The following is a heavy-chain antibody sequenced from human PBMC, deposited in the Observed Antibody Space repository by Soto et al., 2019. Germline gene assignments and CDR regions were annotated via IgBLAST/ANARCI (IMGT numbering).Heavy chain of an antibody. CDR2: MNHLGSS. CDR1: GASFTGHY. Sequence: QVQLQQWGAGLLKPSATLSLTCTVHGASFTGHYWSWVRQSPGKGLEWIGEMNHLGSSNYNPSLKSRVTLSVDTSKKQCSLNLRSVTAVDTAVYFCGGAEAGPNKYWGQGTLVTVSS. CDR3: GGAEAGPNKY. J-gene: IGHJ4*02. V-gene: IGHV4-34*01. D-gene: IGHD6-13*01.